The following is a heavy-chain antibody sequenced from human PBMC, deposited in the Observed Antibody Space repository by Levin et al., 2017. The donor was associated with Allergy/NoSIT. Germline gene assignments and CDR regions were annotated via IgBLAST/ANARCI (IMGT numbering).Heavy chain of an antibody. Sequence: GESLKISCAASGFTFSDYYMSWIRQAPGKGLEWVSYISSSGSTIYYADSVKGRFTISRDNAKNSLYLQMNSLRAEDTAVYYCARESIAVAGREVIFYYYYGMDVWGQGTTVTVSS. D-gene: IGHD6-19*01. CDR1: GFTFSDYY. CDR2: ISSSGSTI. CDR3: ARESIAVAGREVIFYYYYGMDV. J-gene: IGHJ6*02. V-gene: IGHV3-11*01.